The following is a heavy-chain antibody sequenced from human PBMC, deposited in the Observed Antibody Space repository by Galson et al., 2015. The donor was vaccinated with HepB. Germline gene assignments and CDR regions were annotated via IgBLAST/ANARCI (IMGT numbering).Heavy chain of an antibody. CDR2: IKEDGREK. CDR1: GFTFSSYW. Sequence: SLRLSCAASGFTFSSYWMSWVRQGPGKGLEWVANIKEDGREKYYVDSVKGRFTISTDNTKNSLNLQMNSLRAEDTAVYYCARECRSSEDVFDFWGQGTMVSVSS. V-gene: IGHV3-7*03. D-gene: IGHD6-6*01. CDR3: ARECRSSEDVFDF. J-gene: IGHJ3*01.